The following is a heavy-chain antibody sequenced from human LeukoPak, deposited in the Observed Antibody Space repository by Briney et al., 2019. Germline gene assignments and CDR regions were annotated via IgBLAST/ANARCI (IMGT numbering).Heavy chain of an antibody. J-gene: IGHJ6*03. CDR3: ARGSNPPTYDFWSGYYYYCYYMDV. D-gene: IGHD3-3*01. Sequence: GASVKVSCKASGYTFTGYNMHWVRQAPGQGLEWMGWINPNSGGTNYAQKFQVRVTMTRDTSISTAYMELSRLTSDDAAVYYCARGSNPPTYDFWSGYYYYCYYMDVWGKGTTVTVSS. CDR1: GYTFTGYN. V-gene: IGHV1-2*02. CDR2: INPNSGGT.